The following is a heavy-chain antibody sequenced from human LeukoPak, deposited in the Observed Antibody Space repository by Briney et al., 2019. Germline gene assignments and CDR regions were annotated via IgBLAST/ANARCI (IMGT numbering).Heavy chain of an antibody. Sequence: GGSLRLSCAAYGFTFSSYGMHWVRQAPGKGLEWVAVIWYDGSNKYYADSVKGRFTISRDNSKNTLYLQMNSLRAEDTAVYYCARTMGYCSGGSCYSAPYYYGMDVWGQGTTVTVSS. V-gene: IGHV3-33*01. CDR2: IWYDGSNK. CDR3: ARTMGYCSGGSCYSAPYYYGMDV. CDR1: GFTFSSYG. J-gene: IGHJ6*02. D-gene: IGHD2-15*01.